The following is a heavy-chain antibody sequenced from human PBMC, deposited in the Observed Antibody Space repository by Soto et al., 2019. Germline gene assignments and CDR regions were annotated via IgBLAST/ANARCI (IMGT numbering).Heavy chain of an antibody. Sequence: GGSLRLSCAASGFIFSGYAMTWVRQAPGKGLEWVSLISGSGDTTDYADSVKGRFTISRDNSKITVYMQMNSLRAEDTAVYYCAKTYYYETSGHYCDHWGQGTLVTVSS. CDR3: AKTYYYETSGHYCDH. J-gene: IGHJ4*02. CDR2: ISGSGDTT. CDR1: GFIFSGYA. D-gene: IGHD3-22*01. V-gene: IGHV3-23*01.